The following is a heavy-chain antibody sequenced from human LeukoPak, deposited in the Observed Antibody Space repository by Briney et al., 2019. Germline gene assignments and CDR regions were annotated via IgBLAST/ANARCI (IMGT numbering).Heavy chain of an antibody. D-gene: IGHD2-2*02. CDR3: ARVGYCSSTSCYRGYFQY. CDR1: GYTFTGYY. V-gene: IGHV1-2*02. CDR2: INPNSGGT. J-gene: IGHJ1*01. Sequence: ASVKVSCKASGYTFTGYYMHWVRQAPGQGLEWMGWINPNSGGTNYAQKFQGRVTMTRDTSISTAYMELSRLRSDDTAVYYCARVGYCSSTSCYRGYFQYWGQGTLVTVSS.